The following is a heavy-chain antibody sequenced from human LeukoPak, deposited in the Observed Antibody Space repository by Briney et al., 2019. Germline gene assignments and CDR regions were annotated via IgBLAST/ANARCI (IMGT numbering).Heavy chain of an antibody. CDR1: GYTFTSYA. V-gene: IGHV1-3*01. Sequence: GASVKVSCKASGYTFTSYAMHWVRQAPGQRLEWMGWINAGNGNTKYSQKFQGRVTITRDTSASTAYMELSSLRSEDTAVYYCARDDRYTHVTTLGYWGQGTLVTVSS. CDR3: ARDDRYTHVTTLGY. D-gene: IGHD4-11*01. CDR2: INAGNGNT. J-gene: IGHJ4*02.